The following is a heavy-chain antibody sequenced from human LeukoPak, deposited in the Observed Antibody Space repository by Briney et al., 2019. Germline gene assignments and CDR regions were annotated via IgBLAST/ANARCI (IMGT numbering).Heavy chain of an antibody. J-gene: IGHJ4*02. V-gene: IGHV3-23*01. Sequence: GGSLRLSCAASGFTFSNYAMSWVRQAPGKGLEWVSAITGGGSGIYYADSMKSRFTISRDNSKNTLYLQINSLRAEDTAVYYRAKWGDYDVLTGYYVSDYWGQGTLVTVSS. CDR3: AKWGDYDVLTGYYVSDY. D-gene: IGHD3-9*01. CDR2: ITGGGSGI. CDR1: GFTFSNYA.